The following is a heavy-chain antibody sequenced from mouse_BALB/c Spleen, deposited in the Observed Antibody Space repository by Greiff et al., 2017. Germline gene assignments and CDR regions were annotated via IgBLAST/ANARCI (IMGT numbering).Heavy chain of an antibody. V-gene: IGHV5-6-3*01. CDR2: INSNGGST. CDR1: GFTFSSYG. Sequence: EVQGVESGGGLVQPGGSLKLSCAASGFTFSSYGMSWVRQTPDKRLELVATINSNGGSTYYPDSVKGRFTISRDNAKNTLYLQMSSLKSEDTAMYYCARDIMAYDYDVGYYAMDYWGQGTSVTVSS. CDR3: ARDIMAYDYDVGYYAMDY. D-gene: IGHD2-4*01. J-gene: IGHJ4*01.